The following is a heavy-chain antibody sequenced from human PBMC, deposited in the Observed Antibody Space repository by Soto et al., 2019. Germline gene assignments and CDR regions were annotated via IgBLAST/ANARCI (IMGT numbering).Heavy chain of an antibody. CDR2: IDYTGGT. V-gene: IGHV4-30-4*01. Sequence: LSLTCSVSGASIRDGDYYWSWLRQPPGKGPEWIGIIDYTGGTHYNPTLTGPVSMSVDTSANQFSLKVNFVTAADSAVYYCARVGYGDYGRGYYFDFWGPGILVTVSS. J-gene: IGHJ4*02. CDR3: ARVGYGDYGRGYYFDF. D-gene: IGHD4-17*01. CDR1: GASIRDGDYY.